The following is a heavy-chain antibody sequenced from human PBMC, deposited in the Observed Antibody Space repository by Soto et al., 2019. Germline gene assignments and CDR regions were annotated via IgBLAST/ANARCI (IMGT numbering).Heavy chain of an antibody. CDR1: GFTFSSYW. CDR3: ARGRGYGDYFYFDY. Sequence: EVQLVESGGGLVQPGGSLRLSCAASGFTFSSYWIHWVRQAPGKGLVWVSRIGGDGSPTRYADSVKGRFTISRDNAKNTLYLQMSSLRAEDTAVYYCARGRGYGDYFYFDYWGQGTLVTVSS. D-gene: IGHD4-17*01. CDR2: IGGDGSPT. V-gene: IGHV3-74*01. J-gene: IGHJ4*02.